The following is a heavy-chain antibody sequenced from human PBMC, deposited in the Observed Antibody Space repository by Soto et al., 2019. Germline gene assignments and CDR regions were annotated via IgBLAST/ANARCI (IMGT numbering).Heavy chain of an antibody. J-gene: IGHJ4*02. D-gene: IGHD2-8*02. CDR2: IYYRGNT. CDR3: ARVEVLAPISYYFDF. Sequence: QLQLQESGPGLVKPSETLSLTCSVSGDSINSDQYYCGWLRQPPGKALEWIGSIYYRGNTYYNPSLQTRATIALDKSKSQFSLKLNAVPAADSAMYCCARVEVLAPISYYFDFWGQGAMVTVSS. CDR1: GDSINSDQYY. V-gene: IGHV4-39*01.